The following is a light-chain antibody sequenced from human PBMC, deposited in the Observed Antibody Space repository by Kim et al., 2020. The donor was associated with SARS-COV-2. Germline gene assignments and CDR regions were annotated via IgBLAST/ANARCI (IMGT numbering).Light chain of an antibody. CDR3: QTWDSITVV. V-gene: IGLV3-1*01. J-gene: IGLJ2*01. Sequence: SSELTQPPSVSVSPGHTASITCSGDKLGEKYACWYQQKPGQSPVLVIYQDTKRPSGIPERFSGSNSGNTATLTISGTQAMDEADYYCQTWDSITVVFGGGTQVT. CDR2: QDT. CDR1: KLGEKY.